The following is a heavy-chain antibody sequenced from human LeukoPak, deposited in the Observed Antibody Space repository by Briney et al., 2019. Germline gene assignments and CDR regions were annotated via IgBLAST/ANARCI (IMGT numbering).Heavy chain of an antibody. CDR1: GGSISSSSYY. J-gene: IGHJ5*02. V-gene: IGHV4-39*01. CDR3: VRGQYSGYENWFDP. CDR2: IYYSGST. Sequence: SETLSLTCTVSGGSISSSSYYWGWIRQPPGKGLEWIGSIYYSGSTYYNPSLKSRVTISVDTSKNQFSLKLSSVTAADTAVYYCVRGQYSGYENWFDPWGQGTLVTVSS. D-gene: IGHD5-12*01.